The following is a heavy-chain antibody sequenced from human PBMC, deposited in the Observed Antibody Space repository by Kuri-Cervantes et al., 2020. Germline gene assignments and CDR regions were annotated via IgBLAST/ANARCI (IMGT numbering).Heavy chain of an antibody. CDR1: GFSFGSFD. V-gene: IGHV3-48*01. CDR3: AKDSGTATLFDY. J-gene: IGHJ4*02. Sequence: GESLKISCAASGFSFGSFDVNWVRQAPGKGLEWISSISSSNTNIDYADSVRGRFTISRDNSKNMLYLQMNSLRAEDTAMYYCAKDSGTATLFDYWGQGTLVTVSS. CDR2: ISSSNTNI. D-gene: IGHD6-25*01.